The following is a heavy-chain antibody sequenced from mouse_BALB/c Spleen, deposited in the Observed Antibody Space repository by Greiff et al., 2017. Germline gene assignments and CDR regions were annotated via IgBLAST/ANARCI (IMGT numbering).Heavy chain of an antibody. CDR3: ARSGDYDPGNYFDY. CDR2: ISTYYGNT. J-gene: IGHJ2*01. CDR1: SYTFTDYA. D-gene: IGHD2-4*01. Sequence: QVQLQQSGPELVRPGVSVKISCKGSSYTFTDYAMHWVKQSHAKSLEWIGVISTYYGNTNYNQKFKGKATMTVDKSSSTAYMELARLTSEDSAVYYCARSGDYDPGNYFDYWGQGTTLTVSS. V-gene: IGHV1-67*01.